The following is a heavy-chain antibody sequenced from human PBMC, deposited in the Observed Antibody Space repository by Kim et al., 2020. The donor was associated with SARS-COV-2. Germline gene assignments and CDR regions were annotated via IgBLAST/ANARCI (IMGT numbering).Heavy chain of an antibody. CDR2: ISYDGSNK. CDR1: GFTFSSYA. V-gene: IGHV3-30-3*01. D-gene: IGHD2-2*01. Sequence: GGSLRLSCAASGFTFSSYAMHWVRQAPGKGLEWVAVISYDGSNKYYADSVKGRFTISRDNSKNTLYLQMNSLRAEDTAVYYCSRVGCSSTSCRRGNYYYG. CDR3: SRVGCSSTSCRRGNYYYG. J-gene: IGHJ6*01.